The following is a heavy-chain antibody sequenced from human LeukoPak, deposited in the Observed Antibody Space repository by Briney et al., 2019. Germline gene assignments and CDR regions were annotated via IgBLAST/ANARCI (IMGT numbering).Heavy chain of an antibody. CDR3: VKDSAWGSYYFDY. CDR1: GFTFNSYA. D-gene: IGHD3-16*01. Sequence: GGSLRLSCSASGFTFNSYAMHWVRQAPAKGLEYVSAISSNGGNTLYADSVKGRFTISRDNSKNTLYLQMSGLRAEDTAVYYCVKDSAWGSYYFDYWGQGTLVTVSS. V-gene: IGHV3-64D*09. CDR2: ISSNGGNT. J-gene: IGHJ4*02.